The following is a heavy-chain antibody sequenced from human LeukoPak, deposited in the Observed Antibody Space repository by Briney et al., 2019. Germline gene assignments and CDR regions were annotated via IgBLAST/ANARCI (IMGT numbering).Heavy chain of an antibody. J-gene: IGHJ2*01. V-gene: IGHV3-74*01. CDR1: GFTFSGYW. CDR3: AKRSKGGDSTGYYYYFDL. Sequence: GGSLRLSCAASGFTFSGYWMHWVRQAPGKGLVWVSLISGDGSTTIYADSVKGRFTISRDNAKNTLFLQMNSLRAEDTAVYYCAKRSKGGDSTGYYYYFDLWGRGTLVTVSS. CDR2: ISGDGSTT. D-gene: IGHD3-22*01.